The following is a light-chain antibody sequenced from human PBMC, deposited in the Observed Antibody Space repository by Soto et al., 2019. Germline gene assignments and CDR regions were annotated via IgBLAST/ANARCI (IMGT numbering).Light chain of an antibody. CDR3: QQYASSPPT. V-gene: IGKV3-20*01. CDR1: QTVSGSY. Sequence: EIVLTQSPGTVSLSPGETASLSCRASQTVSGSYLAWYQQKPGQAPRLLIYGTTTRATGVPDKFSGGGSGTACTLTISGLESEDFALYTCQQYASSPPTFGGGTKVEIK. CDR2: GTT. J-gene: IGKJ4*01.